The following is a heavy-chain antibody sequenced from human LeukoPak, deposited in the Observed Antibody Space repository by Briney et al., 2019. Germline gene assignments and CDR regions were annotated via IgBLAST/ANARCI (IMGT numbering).Heavy chain of an antibody. Sequence: GESLKISCKGSGYSFTSYWIGWVRQMPGKGLEWMGIIYPGDSDTRYSPSFQGQVTISADKSISTAYLQWSSLKASDTAMYYCARLNVDTAMVNNYYYMDVWGKGTTVTVS. J-gene: IGHJ6*03. CDR2: IYPGDSDT. D-gene: IGHD5-18*01. CDR1: GYSFTSYW. CDR3: ARLNVDTAMVNNYYYMDV. V-gene: IGHV5-51*01.